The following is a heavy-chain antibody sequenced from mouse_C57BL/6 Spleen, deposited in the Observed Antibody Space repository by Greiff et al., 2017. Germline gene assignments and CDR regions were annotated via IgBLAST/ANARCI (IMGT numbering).Heavy chain of an antibody. J-gene: IGHJ4*01. Sequence: VQLQQSVAELVRPGASVKLSCTASGFHFKNSYMHWVTQRPEQGLEWIGRIDPANGNTKYAPKFQGKATITADTTSNTAYLQHSSLTSEDTAIYDCAQDAMDYWGQGTSVTVSS. CDR2: IDPANGNT. V-gene: IGHV14-3*01. CDR1: GFHFKNSY. CDR3: AQDAMDY.